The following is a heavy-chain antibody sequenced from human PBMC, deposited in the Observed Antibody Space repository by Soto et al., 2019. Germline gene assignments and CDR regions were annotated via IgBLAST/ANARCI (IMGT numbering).Heavy chain of an antibody. J-gene: IGHJ5*02. Sequence: ASVKVSCKDSGGTFSRYAISWVRQAIGQGLEWMGWMNPGSGDTGYAQKFQGRVTMIRDISIATAYMELSSLKSDDTAVYYCARMASFGSLNWFDPWGQGTLVTVSS. CDR3: ARMASFGSLNWFDP. V-gene: IGHV1-8*01. CDR1: GGTFSRYA. CDR2: MNPGSGDT. D-gene: IGHD3-10*01.